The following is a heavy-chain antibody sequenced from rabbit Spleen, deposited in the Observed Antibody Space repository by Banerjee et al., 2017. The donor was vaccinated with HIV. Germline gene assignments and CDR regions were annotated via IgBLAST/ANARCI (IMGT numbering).Heavy chain of an antibody. CDR1: GFSFSSSYY. Sequence: QSLEESGGDLVKPGASLTLTCTASGFSFSSSYYMCWVRQAPGKGLECVACIYGGSGGSSYYASWAKGRFTISKTSSTTVTLQMTSLTAADTATYFCARRDVGGSGYTTSLWGPGTLVTVS. J-gene: IGHJ4*01. D-gene: IGHD1-1*01. V-gene: IGHV1S40*01. CDR2: IYGGSGGSS. CDR3: ARRDVGGSGYTTSL.